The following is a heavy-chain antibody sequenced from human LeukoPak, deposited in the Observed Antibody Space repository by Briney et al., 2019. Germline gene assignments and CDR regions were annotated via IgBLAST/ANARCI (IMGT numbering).Heavy chain of an antibody. CDR1: GYIFTGYY. J-gene: IGHJ4*02. V-gene: IGHV1-46*01. D-gene: IGHD4-17*01. CDR2: INPSGGST. Sequence: ASVKVSCKASGYIFTGYYMHWVRQAPGQGLEWMGIINPSGGSTSYAQKLQGRVTMTTDTSTSTAYMELRSLRSDDTAVYYCARDYGEPTLDYWGQGTLVTVSS. CDR3: ARDYGEPTLDY.